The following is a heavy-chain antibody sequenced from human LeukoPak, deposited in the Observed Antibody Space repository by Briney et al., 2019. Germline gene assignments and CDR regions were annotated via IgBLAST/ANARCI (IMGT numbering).Heavy chain of an antibody. CDR1: GFTSGDYS. CDR2: IRSKAYGGTT. J-gene: IGHJ4*02. D-gene: IGHD1-26*01. V-gene: IGHV3-49*04. Sequence: GGSLRLSCTASGFTSGDYSMNWVRQAPGKGLEWVGFIRSKAYGGTTEYAASVKGRFTISRDDSKSIAYLQMNSLKTVDTAVYYCTRGRRATHDYWGQGTLVTVSS. CDR3: TRGRRATHDY.